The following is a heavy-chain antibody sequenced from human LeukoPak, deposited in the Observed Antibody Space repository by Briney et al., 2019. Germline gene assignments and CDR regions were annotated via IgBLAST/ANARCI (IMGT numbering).Heavy chain of an antibody. V-gene: IGHV3-23*01. CDR2: IGPVGDSP. CDR1: GFNFRDAA. D-gene: IGHD5-24*01. Sequence: GGSPRLSCAASGFNFRDAAMTWVRQAPGEGLEWVSLIGPVGDSPFYADSVKGRFTISRDNSKNTLSLQMNSLRVEDTAISYCAKDIQLSTWGLGTMVTVSS. J-gene: IGHJ3*01. CDR3: AKDIQLST.